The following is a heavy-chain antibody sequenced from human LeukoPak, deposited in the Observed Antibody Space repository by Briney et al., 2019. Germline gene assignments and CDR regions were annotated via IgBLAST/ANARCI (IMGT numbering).Heavy chain of an antibody. D-gene: IGHD2-21*02. J-gene: IGHJ4*02. CDR1: GFTFSSFE. CDR2: ISDSGYGI. CDR3: AREELNCGGDCFQH. V-gene: IGHV3-48*03. Sequence: GGSLRLSCAASGFTFSSFEMNWVRQAPGRGLEWVSYISDSGYGIYYAESVRGRFTVSRDKAQNSLYLQMNSLRVEDTAVYYCAREELNCGGDCFQHWGQGTLVTVSS.